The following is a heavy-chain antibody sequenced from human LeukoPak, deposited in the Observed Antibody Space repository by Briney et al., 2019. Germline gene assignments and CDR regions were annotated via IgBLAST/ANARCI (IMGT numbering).Heavy chain of an antibody. CDR2: INHSGST. D-gene: IGHD5-18*01. CDR3: ARALRGYSYGPTSYYYYYGMDV. V-gene: IGHV4-34*01. J-gene: IGHJ6*02. CDR1: GGSFSGYY. Sequence: PSETLSLTCAVYGGSFSGYYWSWIRQPPGKGLEWIGEINHSGSTNYNPSLKSRVTISVDTSKNQFSPKLSSVTAADTAVYYCARALRGYSYGPTSYYYYYGMDVWGQGTTVTVSS.